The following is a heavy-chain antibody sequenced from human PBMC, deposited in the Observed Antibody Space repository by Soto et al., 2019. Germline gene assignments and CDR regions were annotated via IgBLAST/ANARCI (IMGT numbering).Heavy chain of an antibody. CDR2: IYYSGST. V-gene: IGHV4-39*01. J-gene: IGHJ4*02. Sequence: QLQLQESGPGLVKPSETLSLTCTVSGGSISSSSYYWGWIRQPPGKGLEWIGSIYYSGSTYYNPSLKSRVTISVDTSKNQFSLKLSSVTAADTAVYYCASSRIAAAEFGHWGQGTLVTVSS. CDR1: GGSISSSSYY. CDR3: ASSRIAAAEFGH. D-gene: IGHD6-13*01.